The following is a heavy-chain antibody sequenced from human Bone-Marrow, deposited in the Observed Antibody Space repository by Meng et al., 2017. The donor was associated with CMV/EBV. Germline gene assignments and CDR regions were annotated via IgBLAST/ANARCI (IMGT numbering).Heavy chain of an antibody. D-gene: IGHD4-23*01. V-gene: IGHV4-38-2*02. CDR1: GYSISSGYY. CDR2: IYHSGST. J-gene: IGHJ4*02. Sequence: LRLSCTVSGYSISSGYYWGWVRQPPGKGLEWIGSIYHSGSTYYNPSLKSRVTISVDTSKNQFSLKLSSVTAADTAVYYCARGRGKDYWGQGTLVTVSS. CDR3: ARGRGKDY.